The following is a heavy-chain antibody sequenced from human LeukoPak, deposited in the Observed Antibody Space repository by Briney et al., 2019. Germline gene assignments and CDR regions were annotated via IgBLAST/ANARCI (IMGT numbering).Heavy chain of an antibody. V-gene: IGHV3-7*01. CDR2: IKQDESTK. CDR3: ARDDGGSLEH. CDR1: GFTFSNYW. D-gene: IGHD1-26*01. Sequence: TGGSLRLSCAASGFTFSNYWMAWVRQAPGKGLEWVANIKQDESTKHYVESVKGRFTISRDNTKNSLYLQMNSLRAEDSAAYYCARDDGGSLEHWSQGTLVTVSS. J-gene: IGHJ4*02.